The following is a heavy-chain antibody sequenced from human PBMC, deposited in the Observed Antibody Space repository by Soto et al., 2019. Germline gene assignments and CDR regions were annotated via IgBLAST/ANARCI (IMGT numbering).Heavy chain of an antibody. CDR2: IIPIFGTA. D-gene: IGHD2-21*02. J-gene: IGHJ6*02. Sequence: GASVKVSCKASGGTFSSYAISWVRQAPGQRLEWMGGIIPIFGTANYAQKLQGRVTITADESTSTAYMELSSLRSEDTAVYYCARIGIVVVTAIRIGMDVWGQGTTVTVSS. CDR1: GGTFSSYA. CDR3: ARIGIVVVTAIRIGMDV. V-gene: IGHV1-69*13.